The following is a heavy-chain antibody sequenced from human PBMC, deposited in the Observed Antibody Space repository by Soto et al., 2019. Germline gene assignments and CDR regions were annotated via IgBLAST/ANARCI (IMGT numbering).Heavy chain of an antibody. D-gene: IGHD6-19*01. Sequence: SQTLLLTCAISGDSVFSSTAAWNWIRQSPSRGLEWLGRTYYRSKWYNDYAVSVKSRITINPDTSKHQFSLQLNSVTPEDTAVYYCARDRSGSGWFNAFDIWGHGTMVTVSS. CDR3: ARDRSGSGWFNAFDI. V-gene: IGHV6-1*01. CDR1: GDSVFSSTAA. CDR2: TYYRSKWYN. J-gene: IGHJ3*02.